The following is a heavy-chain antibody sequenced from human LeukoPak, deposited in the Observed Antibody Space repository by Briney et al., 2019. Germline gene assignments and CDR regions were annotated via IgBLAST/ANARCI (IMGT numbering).Heavy chain of an antibody. Sequence: GGSLRLSCAASEFTFSSYGMNWVRQAPGKGLEWVSYISSSSSTIYYADSVKGRFTISRDNAKNSLYLQMNSLRAEDTAVYYCARDRRITMVRGPTQLIDYWGQGTLVTVSS. CDR3: ARDRRITMVRGPTQLIDY. CDR2: ISSSSSTI. CDR1: EFTFSSYG. J-gene: IGHJ4*02. D-gene: IGHD3-10*01. V-gene: IGHV3-48*04.